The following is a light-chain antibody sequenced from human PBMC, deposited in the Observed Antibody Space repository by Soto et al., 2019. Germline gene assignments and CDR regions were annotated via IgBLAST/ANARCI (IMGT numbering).Light chain of an antibody. CDR1: QSVRSSY. V-gene: IGKV3-20*01. J-gene: IGKJ4*01. Sequence: EIVLTQSPDTLSLSPGESATLSCRASQSVRSSYLAWYQQTPGQAPRLLIYDASKRATGIPARFSGSGSGTDFTLTISSLEPEDFAVYYCQQYGSSALTFGGGTKVDIK. CDR3: QQYGSSALT. CDR2: DAS.